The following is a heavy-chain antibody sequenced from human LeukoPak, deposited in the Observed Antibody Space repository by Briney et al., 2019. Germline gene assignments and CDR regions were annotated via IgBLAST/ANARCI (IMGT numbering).Heavy chain of an antibody. V-gene: IGHV3-11*01. CDR3: ARVSGTMIVVVNYYFDY. Sequence: GGSLTLSCAASGLTFSDYYMSWLRQAPGKGLEWVSYISSSGSTIYYADSVKGRFTISRDNAKNSLYLQMNSLRAEDTAVYYCARVSGTMIVVVNYYFDYWGQGTLVTGSS. CDR1: GLTFSDYY. CDR2: ISSSGSTI. D-gene: IGHD3-22*01. J-gene: IGHJ4*02.